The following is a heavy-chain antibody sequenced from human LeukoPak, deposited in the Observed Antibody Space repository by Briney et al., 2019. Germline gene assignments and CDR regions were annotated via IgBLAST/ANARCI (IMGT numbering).Heavy chain of an antibody. D-gene: IGHD5-18*01. CDR3: ARGGGYSYGSFDY. V-gene: IGHV3-74*01. Sequence: GGSLRLSCAASGIIFSNYWMHWVRQAPEKGLVLVSRINRDGSSTSYADSVKGRFTISRDNAKNTLYLQMNSLRAEDTAVYYCARGGGYSYGSFDYWGQGTLVTVSS. J-gene: IGHJ4*02. CDR2: INRDGSST. CDR1: GIIFSNYW.